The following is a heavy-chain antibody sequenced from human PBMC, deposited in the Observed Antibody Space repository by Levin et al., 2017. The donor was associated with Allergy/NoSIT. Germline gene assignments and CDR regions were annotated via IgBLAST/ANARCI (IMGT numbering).Heavy chain of an antibody. J-gene: IGHJ3*02. CDR2: ISSRASEI. V-gene: IGHV3-21*06. D-gene: IGHD3-3*01. CDR3: TRDSSYDFHSAYYTSDAFDI. Sequence: SCAASGFTFSSYTINWVRQAPGRGLEWVSSISSRASEIFYADSLKGRFTISRDNAKNSVYLQMKSLRAEDTAVYYCTRDSSYDFHSAYYTSDAFDIWGQGTLVTVSS. CDR1: GFTFSSYT.